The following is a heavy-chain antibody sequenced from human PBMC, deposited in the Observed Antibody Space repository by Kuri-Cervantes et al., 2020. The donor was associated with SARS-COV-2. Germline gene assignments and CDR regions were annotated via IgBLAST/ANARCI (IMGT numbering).Heavy chain of an antibody. D-gene: IGHD2-15*01. CDR3: ARVGIVVVVAAIPDWFDP. CDR2: ISAYNGNT. J-gene: IGHJ5*02. Sequence: ASVKVSFKASCYTCTSYGSSSVRQAPGQGLEWMGWISAYNGNTNYAQKLQGRVTVTTDIATSTAYMVLRSLRSDDTAVDYCARVGIVVVVAAIPDWFDPWGQGTLVTVSS. CDR1: CYTCTSYG. V-gene: IGHV1-18*01.